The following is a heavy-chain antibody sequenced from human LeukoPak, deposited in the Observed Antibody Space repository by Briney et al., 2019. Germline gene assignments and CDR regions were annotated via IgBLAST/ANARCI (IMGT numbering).Heavy chain of an antibody. Sequence: NPSQTLSLTCAVSGGSISSGGYSWSWIRQPPGKGLEWIGYIYHSGSTYYNPSLKSRATISVDRSKNQFSLKLSSVTAADTAVYYCARGRITMVRGVPSPYYFDYWGQGTLVTVSS. V-gene: IGHV4-30-2*01. J-gene: IGHJ4*02. CDR1: GGSISSGGYS. D-gene: IGHD3-10*01. CDR3: ARGRITMVRGVPSPYYFDY. CDR2: IYHSGST.